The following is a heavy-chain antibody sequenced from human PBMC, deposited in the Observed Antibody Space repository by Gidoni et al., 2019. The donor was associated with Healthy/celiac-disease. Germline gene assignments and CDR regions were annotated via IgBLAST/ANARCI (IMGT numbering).Heavy chain of an antibody. J-gene: IGHJ5*02. Sequence: QVQLPESGPGLVKPSQTLSLTCTVSGGSISSGSYYWSWLRQPAGKGLEWLGRIYPSGSTNYNPALKSRVTISVDTSKNQFSLKLSSVTAADTAVYYCAREATEKTPIQLWSVGWFDPWGQGTLVTVSS. D-gene: IGHD5-18*01. CDR2: IYPSGST. CDR1: GGSISSGSYY. CDR3: AREATEKTPIQLWSVGWFDP. V-gene: IGHV4-61*02.